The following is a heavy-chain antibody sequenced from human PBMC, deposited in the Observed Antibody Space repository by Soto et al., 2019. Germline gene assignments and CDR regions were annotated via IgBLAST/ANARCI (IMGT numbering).Heavy chain of an antibody. Sequence: QVQLLESGGGVVQPGRSLRLSCAASGFTFGTSGMHWVRQAPGKGLEWVAAISYDGTTKYYADSVKGRFTTSRDNSKNALYLQMNSLRAEDTALYYCAKDTGNYRVGDYWGQGTLVTVSS. CDR2: ISYDGTTK. D-gene: IGHD1-7*01. CDR3: AKDTGNYRVGDY. CDR1: GFTFGTSG. J-gene: IGHJ4*02. V-gene: IGHV3-30*18.